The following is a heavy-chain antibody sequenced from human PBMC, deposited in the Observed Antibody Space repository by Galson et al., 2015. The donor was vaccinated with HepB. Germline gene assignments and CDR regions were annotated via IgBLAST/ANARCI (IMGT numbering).Heavy chain of an antibody. Sequence: QVQLQESGPGLAKPSETLSLTCTVSGGSISSYYWSWIRQPPGKGLEWIGYIYYSGSTNYNPSLKSRVTISVDTSKNQFSLKLSSVTAADTAVYYCARAPTRGWYLYFDYWGQGTLVTVSS. V-gene: IGHV4-59*01. CDR1: GGSISSYY. D-gene: IGHD6-19*01. CDR3: ARAPTRGWYLYFDY. J-gene: IGHJ4*02. CDR2: IYYSGST.